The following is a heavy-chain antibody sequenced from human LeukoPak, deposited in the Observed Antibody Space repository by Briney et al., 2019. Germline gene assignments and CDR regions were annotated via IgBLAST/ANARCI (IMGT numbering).Heavy chain of an antibody. V-gene: IGHV4-61*02. CDR1: GGSISSGSYY. CDR2: IYTSGST. J-gene: IGHJ6*03. Sequence: PSQTLSLTCTVSGGSISSGSYYWSWIRQPAGKGLEWIGRIYTSGSTNYNPSLKSRVTISVDTSKNQFSLKLSSVTAADTAAYYCARVERGSSPSYYYYYMDVWGKGTTVTVSS. CDR3: ARVERGSSPSYYYYYMDV. D-gene: IGHD6-6*01.